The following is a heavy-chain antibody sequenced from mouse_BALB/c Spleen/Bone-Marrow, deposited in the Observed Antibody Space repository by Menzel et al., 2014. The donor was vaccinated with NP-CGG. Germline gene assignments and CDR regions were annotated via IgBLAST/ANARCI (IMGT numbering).Heavy chain of an antibody. V-gene: IGHV14-3*02. Sequence: EVQLQQSGAELVKPGASVKLSCTASGFNIKDTYMHWVKQRPEQGLEWIGRIDPANGNTKYDPKFQGKATITADTSSNTAYLQLSSLTSEDTAVYYCKGYDYDVDSFDYWGQGTTLTVSS. J-gene: IGHJ2*01. D-gene: IGHD2-4*01. CDR1: GFNIKDTY. CDR3: KGYDYDVDSFDY. CDR2: IDPANGNT.